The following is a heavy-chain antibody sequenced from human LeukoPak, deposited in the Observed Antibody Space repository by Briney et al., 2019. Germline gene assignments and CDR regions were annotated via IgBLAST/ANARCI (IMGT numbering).Heavy chain of an antibody. Sequence: SVKVSCRASGDIFNSYSISWVRQAPGQGLEWMGGIIPMFGSANYAQTFQDRVTITTDQSTSTAYMELSSLSSEDTAVYYCARVGRSRGSLPNSYYYMDVWGTGTTVTVSS. J-gene: IGHJ6*03. CDR2: IIPMFGSA. CDR1: GDIFNSYS. V-gene: IGHV1-69*05. D-gene: IGHD1-26*01. CDR3: ARVGRSRGSLPNSYYYMDV.